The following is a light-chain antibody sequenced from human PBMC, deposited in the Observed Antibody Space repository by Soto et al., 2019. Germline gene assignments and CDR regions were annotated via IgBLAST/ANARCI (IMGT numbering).Light chain of an antibody. J-gene: IGKJ5*01. Sequence: DIQMTQSPSTLSASVGDRVTITCRASQSISSWLAWYQQKPGKAPKLLIYAASSLQSGVPSRFSATVSGTEFSLTISSLQPEDFATYSCQQYYNLPITFGQGTRLEI. CDR1: QSISSW. CDR2: AAS. V-gene: IGKV1-5*01. CDR3: QQYYNLPIT.